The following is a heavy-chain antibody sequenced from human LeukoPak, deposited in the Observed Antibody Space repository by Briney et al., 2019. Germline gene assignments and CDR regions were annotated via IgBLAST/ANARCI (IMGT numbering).Heavy chain of an antibody. D-gene: IGHD3-22*01. CDR2: VRLDGKT. J-gene: IGHJ5*02. CDR1: GGSISSTNW. Sequence: SGTLSLICGVSGGSISSTNWWTWVRQPPGKGLEWIGEVRLDGKTNYNPSLESRVTMSVDLSENHMSLDLTSVTAADTAVYYCAKDYDSSVYSLPFGPWGQGTLVTVSS. V-gene: IGHV4-4*02. CDR3: AKDYDSSVYSLPFGP.